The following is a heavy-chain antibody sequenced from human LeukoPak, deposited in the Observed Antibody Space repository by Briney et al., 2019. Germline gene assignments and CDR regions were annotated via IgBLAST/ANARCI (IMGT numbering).Heavy chain of an antibody. CDR3: ARGIVVVPAAMPKWFDP. CDR2: IIPILGIA. CDR1: GGTFSSYA. Sequence: GASVKLSCKASGGTFSSYAISWVRQAPGQGLEWMGRIIPILGIANYAQTFQGRVTITADKSTSTAYMELSSLRSEDTAVYYCARGIVVVPAAMPKWFDPWGQGTLVTVSS. V-gene: IGHV1-69*04. J-gene: IGHJ5*02. D-gene: IGHD2-2*01.